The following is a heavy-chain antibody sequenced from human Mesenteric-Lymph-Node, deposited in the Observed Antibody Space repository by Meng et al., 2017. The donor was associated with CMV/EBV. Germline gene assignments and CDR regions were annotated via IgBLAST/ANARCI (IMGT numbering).Heavy chain of an antibody. D-gene: IGHD6-6*01. Sequence: SETLSLTCTVSGGSISNYYWTWIRQPPGKGLEWIGYIYSTGSTNYNPSLKSRVTISVDTSKNQFSLKVTSVTPEDTAVYYCARASLPFSITARFDYWGQGTLVTVSS. J-gene: IGHJ4*02. CDR3: ARASLPFSITARFDY. V-gene: IGHV4-59*12. CDR1: GGSISNYY. CDR2: IYSTGST.